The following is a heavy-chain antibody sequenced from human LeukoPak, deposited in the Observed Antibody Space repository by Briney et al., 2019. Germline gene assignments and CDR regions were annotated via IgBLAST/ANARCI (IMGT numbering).Heavy chain of an antibody. CDR2: INPSGGST. J-gene: IGHJ3*01. CDR1: GYTFTTYY. D-gene: IGHD3-10*01. CDR3: ARAGKGSGSYFAFDV. Sequence: RASVTVPCKALGYTFTTYYMHWVRQAPGQRPEWMGFINPSGGSTHYAQKFRGRVTMTRDTSTSALYMELSSLRSEDTAVYFCARAGKGSGSYFAFDVWGQGTMVTVSS. V-gene: IGHV1-46*01.